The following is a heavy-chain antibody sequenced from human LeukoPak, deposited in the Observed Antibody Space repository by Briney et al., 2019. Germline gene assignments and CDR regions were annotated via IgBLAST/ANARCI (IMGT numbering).Heavy chain of an antibody. J-gene: IGHJ4*02. CDR3: ARSPTWDVLDY. CDR1: GFTFSSYS. Sequence: MTGGSLRLSCAASGFTFSSYSMNWVRQAPGKGLEWVSSISSSSSYIYYADSMKGRFTISRDNAKKSLYLQMNSLRAEDTAVYYCARSPTWDVLDYWGQGTLVTVSS. D-gene: IGHD1-26*01. V-gene: IGHV3-21*01. CDR2: ISSSSSYI.